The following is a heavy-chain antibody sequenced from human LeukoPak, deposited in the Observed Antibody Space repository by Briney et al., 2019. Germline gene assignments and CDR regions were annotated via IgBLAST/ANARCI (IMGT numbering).Heavy chain of an antibody. CDR2: INPSGDST. V-gene: IGHV1-46*01. D-gene: IGHD4-23*01. Sequence: ASVKVSCKASGYTFTSYYIHWVRPAPGQGLEWMGIINPSGDSTSYAQKFQGRVTMTRDTSTSTVYMELSSLTSEDTAVYYCASWGGGKSDWAQGTLVTVSS. J-gene: IGHJ4*02. CDR1: GYTFTSYY. CDR3: ASWGGGKSD.